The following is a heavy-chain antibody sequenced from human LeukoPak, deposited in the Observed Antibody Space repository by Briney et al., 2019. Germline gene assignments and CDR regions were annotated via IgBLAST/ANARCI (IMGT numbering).Heavy chain of an antibody. D-gene: IGHD3-10*01. V-gene: IGHV4-59*01. CDR1: GGSIRSYY. CDR2: MYYRGNT. CDR3: ARQTGSGLFSLP. Sequence: PSETLSLTCTVSGGSIRSYYWSWIRQPPGKGLEWIGYMYYRGNTNYNPSLKSRVTISVDTSKNQFSLKLSSVTAADTAVYYCARQTGSGLFSLPGGQGTLVTVSS. J-gene: IGHJ4*02.